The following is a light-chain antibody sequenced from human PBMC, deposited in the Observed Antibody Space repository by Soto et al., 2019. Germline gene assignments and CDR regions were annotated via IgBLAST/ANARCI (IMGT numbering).Light chain of an antibody. Sequence: QSVLTQPPSVSAAPGQKVTISCSGSSSNIGNNFVSWFQQLPGAAPKVLIYDVNKRPSGVPDRFSGSKSGNTASLTVSGLQAADEAYYFCSSYAPSDVVFGGGTKLTVL. CDR3: SSYAPSDVV. CDR2: DVN. CDR1: SSNIGNNF. V-gene: IGLV1-51*01. J-gene: IGLJ2*01.